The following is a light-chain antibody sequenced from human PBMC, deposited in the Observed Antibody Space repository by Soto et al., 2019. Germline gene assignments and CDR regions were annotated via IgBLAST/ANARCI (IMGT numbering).Light chain of an antibody. CDR1: QSISSW. CDR3: QQANSFPLT. Sequence: DIQMTQSPSTLSASVGDRVTISCRASQSISSWLAWYQQKPGKAPKLLIYQASSLESEVPSRFSGSGSGTEFTLTISSLQPDDFATYYCQQANSFPLTFGGGTKVDIK. V-gene: IGKV1-5*03. CDR2: QAS. J-gene: IGKJ4*01.